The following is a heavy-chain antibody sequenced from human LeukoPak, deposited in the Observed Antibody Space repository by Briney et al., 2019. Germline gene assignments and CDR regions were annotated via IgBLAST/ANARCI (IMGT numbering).Heavy chain of an antibody. CDR3: ATRYVRGSPNSVDY. J-gene: IGHJ4*02. CDR2: ISSSSSTI. D-gene: IGHD3-16*01. Sequence: PGGSLRLSCAASGFTFSSYSMNWVRQAPGKGLEWISYISSSSSTIYYADSVKGRFTISRDNAKNSLYLQLNSLRAEDTAVYYCATRYVRGSPNSVDYWGQGTLVTVSS. V-gene: IGHV3-48*01. CDR1: GFTFSSYS.